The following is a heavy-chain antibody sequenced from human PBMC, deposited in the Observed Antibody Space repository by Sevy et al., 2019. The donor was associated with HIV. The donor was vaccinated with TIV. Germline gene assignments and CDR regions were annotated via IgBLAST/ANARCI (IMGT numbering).Heavy chain of an antibody. D-gene: IGHD3-3*01. CDR2: IYHSGST. Sequence: SETLSLTCAVSGYSISSGYYWGWIRQPPGKGLEWIGSIYHSGSTYYNPSLKSRVTISVDTSNNQFSLKLSSVTAADTAVYYCARRRSAYDFWSGYYTGISKGFDYWGQGTLVTVSS. J-gene: IGHJ4*02. CDR3: ARRRSAYDFWSGYYTGISKGFDY. V-gene: IGHV4-38-2*01. CDR1: GYSISSGYY.